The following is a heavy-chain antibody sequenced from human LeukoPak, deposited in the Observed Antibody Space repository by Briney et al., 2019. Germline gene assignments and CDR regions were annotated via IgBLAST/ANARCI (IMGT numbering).Heavy chain of an antibody. CDR1: GFTFNSYA. V-gene: IGHV3-30-3*01. J-gene: IGHJ4*02. CDR3: ARGDYPYYFDF. D-gene: IGHD4-17*01. Sequence: PGGSLRLSCAASGFTFNSYAMHWVRQAPGKGLEWVAVMSFDGGNTYYADSVKGRVTISRDNSKNTLYLQLNSLRVEDTAMYYCARGDYPYYFDFWGQGTLVTVSS. CDR2: MSFDGGNT.